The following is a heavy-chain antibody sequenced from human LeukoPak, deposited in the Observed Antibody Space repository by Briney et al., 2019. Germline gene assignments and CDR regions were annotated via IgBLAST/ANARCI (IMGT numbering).Heavy chain of an antibody. D-gene: IGHD1-26*01. V-gene: IGHV1-24*01. Sequence: ASVTVSFKVSGYTLTELSLHWVRQAPGKGLEWMGGLDPEDGEMIYSQKFQGRVTMTEDTSTDIAYMEMRSLRSEDTAVYYCATGRTKWDLLNYWGQGTLVTVSS. J-gene: IGHJ4*02. CDR3: ATGRTKWDLLNY. CDR2: LDPEDGEM. CDR1: GYTLTELS.